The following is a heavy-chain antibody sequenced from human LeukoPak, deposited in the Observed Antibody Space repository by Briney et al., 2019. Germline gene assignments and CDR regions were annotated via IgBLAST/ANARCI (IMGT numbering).Heavy chain of an antibody. CDR1: GFTFSDYY. D-gene: IGHD5-12*01. CDR3: ATTVDILYYFDY. J-gene: IGHJ4*02. Sequence: GGSLRLSCAASGFTFSDYYMSWIRQAPGKGLEWVSYISSSGSTIYYADSVKGRFTISRDNAKNSLYLQMNSLRAEDTAVYYCATTVDILYYFDYWGQGTLVTVSS. CDR2: ISSSGSTI. V-gene: IGHV3-11*01.